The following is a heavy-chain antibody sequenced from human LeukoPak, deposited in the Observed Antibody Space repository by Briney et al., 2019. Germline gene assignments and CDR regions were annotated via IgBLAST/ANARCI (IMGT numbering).Heavy chain of an antibody. CDR1: GFTFSTYG. CDR3: ATYSGYDRIFDH. CDR2: ISGSSSAI. Sequence: PGGSLRLSCAASGFTFSTYGMNWVRQAPGKGLEWVPYISGSSSAIYYTDSVKGRFTISRDNAEKSVYLQMNGLRAEDTAVYYCATYSGYDRIFDHWGQGTLVTVSS. V-gene: IGHV3-48*01. J-gene: IGHJ4*02. D-gene: IGHD5-12*01.